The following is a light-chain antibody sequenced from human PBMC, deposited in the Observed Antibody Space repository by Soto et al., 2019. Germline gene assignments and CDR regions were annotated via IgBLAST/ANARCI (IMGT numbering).Light chain of an antibody. CDR1: SSDIGTYNY. V-gene: IGLV2-14*01. Sequence: QSALTQPASVSGSPGQSITVSCTGTSSDIGTYNYVSWYQHHPGKATKLIIFDVSHRPSGVSNRFSGSKSGNTASLTISGLQTEDEADYYCSSYTSSIPRVFGSGTKLTVL. CDR2: DVS. J-gene: IGLJ1*01. CDR3: SSYTSSIPRV.